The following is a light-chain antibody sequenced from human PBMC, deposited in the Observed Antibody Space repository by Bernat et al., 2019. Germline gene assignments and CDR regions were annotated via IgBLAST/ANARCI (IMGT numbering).Light chain of an antibody. V-gene: IGLV3-25*03. CDR3: QSADSETIYV. Sequence: SNDLTQSPSVSVSPGQTATIICSGNGLSNQSASWYQQKSGQAPLLVLYKGTERPSGIPERFTGSTSGTTVTLTISGVQAEDEADYCCQSADSETIYVFGPGTKVTVL. CDR2: KGT. J-gene: IGLJ1*01. CDR1: GLSNQS.